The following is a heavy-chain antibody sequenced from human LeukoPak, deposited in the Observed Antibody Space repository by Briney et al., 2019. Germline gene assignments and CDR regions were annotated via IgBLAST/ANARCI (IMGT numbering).Heavy chain of an antibody. J-gene: IGHJ4*02. CDR2: IIPIFGRA. V-gene: IGHV1-69*13. CDR3: ARVRGSISDYFDY. Sequence: GASVKVSCKASGGTFTSYAISWVRQAPGQGLEWMGGIIPIFGRANYAQKFQGRVTITADESTSTAYMELSSLRSGDTAVYYCARVRGSISDYFDYWGQGTLVRVSS. CDR1: GGTFTSYA. D-gene: IGHD3-10*01.